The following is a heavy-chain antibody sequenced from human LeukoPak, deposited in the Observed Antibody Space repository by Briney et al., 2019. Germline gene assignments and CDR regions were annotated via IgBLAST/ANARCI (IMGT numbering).Heavy chain of an antibody. Sequence: SETLSLTCAVYGGSFSGYYWSWIRQPPGKGLEWIGEINHSGSTSYNPSLKSRVTISLDTSKNQFSLKLTSMTAADTAVYFCARDNVVDATSGIDYWGQGTLVTVSS. CDR1: GGSFSGYY. V-gene: IGHV4-34*01. CDR3: ARDNVVDATSGIDY. D-gene: IGHD2-15*01. J-gene: IGHJ4*02. CDR2: INHSGST.